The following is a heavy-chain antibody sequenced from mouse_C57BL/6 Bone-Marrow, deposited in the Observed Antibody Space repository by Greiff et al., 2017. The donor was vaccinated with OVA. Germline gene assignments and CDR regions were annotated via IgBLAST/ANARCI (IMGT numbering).Heavy chain of an antibody. CDR1: GFTFSSYA. J-gene: IGHJ4*01. Sequence: EVKLQESGGGLVKPGGSLKLSCAASGFTFSSYAMSWVRQTPEKRLEWVATISDGGSYTYYPDNVKGRFTISRDNAKNNLYLQMSHLKSEDTAMYYCARDGGGTGDYYAMDYWGQGTSVTVSS. D-gene: IGHD4-1*01. CDR2: ISDGGSYT. CDR3: ARDGGGTGDYYAMDY. V-gene: IGHV5-4*01.